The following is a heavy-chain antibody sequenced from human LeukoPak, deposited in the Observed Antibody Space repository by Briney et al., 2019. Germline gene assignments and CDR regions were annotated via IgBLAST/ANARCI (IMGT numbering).Heavy chain of an antibody. CDR2: ISYDGSNK. V-gene: IGHV3-30*18. CDR1: GFTFSSYG. CDR3: AKSGPYYYGSGSYFDY. J-gene: IGHJ4*02. Sequence: GRSLRLSCAASGFTFSSYGMHWVRQAPGKGLEWVAVISYDGSNKYYADSVKGRFTISRDNSKNTLYLQMNSLRAEDTAVYYCAKSGPYYYGSGSYFDYWGQGTLVTVSS. D-gene: IGHD3-10*01.